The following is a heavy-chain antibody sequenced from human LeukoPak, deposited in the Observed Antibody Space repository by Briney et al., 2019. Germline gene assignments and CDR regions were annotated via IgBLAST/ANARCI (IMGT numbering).Heavy chain of an antibody. Sequence: SETLSLTCTVSGGSISSYYWSWIRQPPGKGLEWNAYISDIGSINYNPSLKSRVTISLDTSKNQFSLKLSSVTAADTAVYYCAGHHPRNTVDFWGQGTLVTVSS. J-gene: IGHJ4*02. D-gene: IGHD2/OR15-2a*01. CDR2: ISDIGSI. CDR3: AGHHPRNTVDF. CDR1: GGSISSYY. V-gene: IGHV4-59*08.